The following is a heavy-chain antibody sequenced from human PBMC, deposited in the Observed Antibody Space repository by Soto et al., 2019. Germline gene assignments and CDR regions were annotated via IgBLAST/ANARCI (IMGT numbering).Heavy chain of an antibody. V-gene: IGHV3-15*01. Sequence: EVQLVESGGDLVKPGGSLRLSCAASGLTFSDAWMSWVRQAPGKGLEWVGRIKSKTDGGTTDYAAPVKGRFTISRDDSKTTLYLQVSSLKTEDTGVYYCTTGAIGRDYCGQGTLVTVSS. J-gene: IGHJ4*02. D-gene: IGHD1-26*01. CDR3: TTGAIGRDY. CDR2: IKSKTDGGTT. CDR1: GLTFSDAW.